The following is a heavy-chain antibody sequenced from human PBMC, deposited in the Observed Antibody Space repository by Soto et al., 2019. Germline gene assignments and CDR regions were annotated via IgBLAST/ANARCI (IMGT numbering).Heavy chain of an antibody. Sequence: QVQLQESGPGLVKPSQTLSLTCTVSGGSISSGGYYWSWIRQHPGKGLEWIGYIYYSGSTYYNPSLTRRVTISVDTSKNQFSLKLSSVTAADTAVYYCAGGGGVLLWFGEFDYWGQGTLVTVSS. CDR3: AGGGGVLLWFGEFDY. D-gene: IGHD3-10*01. CDR2: IYYSGST. V-gene: IGHV4-31*03. J-gene: IGHJ4*02. CDR1: GGSISSGGYY.